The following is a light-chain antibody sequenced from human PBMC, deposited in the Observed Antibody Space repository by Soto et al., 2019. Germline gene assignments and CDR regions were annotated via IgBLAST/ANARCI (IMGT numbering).Light chain of an antibody. J-gene: IGKJ1*01. CDR3: QQYYRGPQT. V-gene: IGKV3-15*01. Sequence: DIVLTPSPATLSSFPGARAPLSCRASQSLSFNLAGYQPTPGRAPRLLIYAASTRATGIPARFSGSGSGTEFTLTISSLQAEDFAVYYCQQYYRGPQTFGQGTKVDI. CDR1: QSLSFN. CDR2: AAS.